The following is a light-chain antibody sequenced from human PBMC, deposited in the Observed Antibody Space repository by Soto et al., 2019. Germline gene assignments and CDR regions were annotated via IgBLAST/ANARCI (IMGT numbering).Light chain of an antibody. J-gene: IGKJ4*01. Sequence: EIVVTKSPATLSLTPGERATLSCRASQSVSSYLAWYQQKPGQAPRLLIYGTSTGATGVPARFSGSGSGTEFTLTISNLEAEDFAGYYCHTYNALPPLTFGGGTKVDIK. CDR3: HTYNALPPLT. CDR2: GTS. CDR1: QSVSSY. V-gene: IGKV3-15*01.